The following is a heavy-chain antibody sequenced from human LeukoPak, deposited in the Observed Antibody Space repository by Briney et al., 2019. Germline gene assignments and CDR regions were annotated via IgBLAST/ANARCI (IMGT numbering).Heavy chain of an antibody. V-gene: IGHV3-30*18. D-gene: IGHD3-22*01. Sequence: GGALRLSCVASGFTFSSYGMHGVRQAPGKGLEWVAVISYDGSNKYYADSVKGRFTISRDNSKNTLYLQMNSLRAEDTAVYYCAKLEVVITTSDYWGQGTLVTVSS. CDR3: AKLEVVITTSDY. CDR1: GFTFSSYG. J-gene: IGHJ4*02. CDR2: ISYDGSNK.